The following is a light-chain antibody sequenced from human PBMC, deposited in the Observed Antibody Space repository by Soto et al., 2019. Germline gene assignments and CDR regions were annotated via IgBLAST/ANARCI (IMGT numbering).Light chain of an antibody. CDR3: QQYNDWPPKQYT. CDR1: QSVSSN. Sequence: IVMTQSPATLSVSPGERATLSCRASQSVSSNLAWYQQKPGQAPRLLIHGASTRATGIPARFSGSGSGTEFTLTISSLQSEDFAVYYCQQYNDWPPKQYTFGQGTKLEIK. J-gene: IGKJ2*01. CDR2: GAS. V-gene: IGKV3-15*01.